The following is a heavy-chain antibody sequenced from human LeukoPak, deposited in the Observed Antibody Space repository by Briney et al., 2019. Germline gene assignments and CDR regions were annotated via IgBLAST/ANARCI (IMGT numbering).Heavy chain of an antibody. CDR1: RFTFSSYG. J-gene: IGHJ4*02. CDR3: ARVLGSGSYLSFDY. V-gene: IGHV3-21*01. Sequence: GRSLRLSCAASRFTFSSYGMHWVRQAPGKGLEWVSSISSSSNFIYYADSVKGRFTISRDNAKNSLYLQMNSLRAEDTAVYYCARVLGSGSYLSFDYWGQGTPVTVSS. D-gene: IGHD1-26*01. CDR2: ISSSSNFI.